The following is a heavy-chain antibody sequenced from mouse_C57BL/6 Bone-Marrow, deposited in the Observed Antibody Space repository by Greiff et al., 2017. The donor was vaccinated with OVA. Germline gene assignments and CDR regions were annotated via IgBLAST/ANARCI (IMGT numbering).Heavy chain of an antibody. D-gene: IGHD1-1*01. CDR1: GYTFTDYY. Sequence: VQLQQSGPELVKPGASVKISCKASGYTFTDYYMNWVKQSHGQSLEWIGDINPNNGGTSYNQKFKGKATLTVDKSSRTAYLELRSLTSEDSSFYYFARPVDYYESSYWYFDVWGTGTTVTVSS. V-gene: IGHV1-26*01. CDR2: INPNNGGT. CDR3: ARPVDYYESSYWYFDV. J-gene: IGHJ1*03.